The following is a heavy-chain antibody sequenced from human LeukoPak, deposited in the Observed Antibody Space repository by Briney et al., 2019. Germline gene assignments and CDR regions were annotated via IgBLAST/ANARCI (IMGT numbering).Heavy chain of an antibody. CDR2: ISSSSSYI. CDR1: GFTFSSYS. J-gene: IGHJ6*02. CDR3: ARDIPHYDPSGMDV. Sequence: GGSLRLSCAASGFTFSSYSMNWVRQAPGKGLEWVSSISSSSSYIYYADSVKGRFTISRDNAKNSPYLQMNSLRAEDTAVYYCARDIPHYDPSGMDVWGQGTTVTVSS. V-gene: IGHV3-21*01. D-gene: IGHD3-3*01.